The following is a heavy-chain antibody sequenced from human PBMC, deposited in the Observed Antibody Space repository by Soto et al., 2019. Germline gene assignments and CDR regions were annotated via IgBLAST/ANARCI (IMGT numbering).Heavy chain of an antibody. D-gene: IGHD4-4*01. CDR1: GFTVSSNY. CDR3: ARISNLYYMDV. V-gene: IGHV3-66*01. J-gene: IGHJ6*03. CDR2: IYSGGST. Sequence: GESLKISCAASGFTVSSNYMSWVRQAPGKGLEWVSVIYSGGSTYYADSVKGRFTISRDNSKNTLYLQMNSLRAEDTAVYYCARISNLYYMDVWGKGTTVTVSS.